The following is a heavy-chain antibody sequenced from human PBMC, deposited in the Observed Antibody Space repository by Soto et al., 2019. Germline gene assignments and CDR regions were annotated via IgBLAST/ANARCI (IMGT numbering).Heavy chain of an antibody. J-gene: IGHJ4*02. CDR3: ARDPSPLLAAVAGDNFDY. CDR1: GFTFSSYA. CDR2: ISYDGSNK. Sequence: GGSLRLSSAASGFTFSSYAMHWVRQAPGKGLEWVAVISYDGSNKYYADSVKGRFTISRDNSKNTLYLQMNSLRAEDTAVYYCARDPSPLLAAVAGDNFDYWGQGTLVTVSS. V-gene: IGHV3-30-3*01. D-gene: IGHD6-19*01.